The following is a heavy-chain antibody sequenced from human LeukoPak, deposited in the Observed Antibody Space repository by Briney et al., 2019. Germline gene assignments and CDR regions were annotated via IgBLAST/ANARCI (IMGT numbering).Heavy chain of an antibody. J-gene: IGHJ4*02. CDR3: AKGGGSYGSGSYYYFDY. CDR2: ISGSGGST. V-gene: IGHV3-23*01. CDR1: GFTFSSYA. D-gene: IGHD3-10*01. Sequence: GGSLRLSCAASGFTFSSYAMSWVRQAPGKGLEWVSAISGSGGSTYYADSVKGRFTISRDNSKNTLYLQMSSLRAEDTAVYYCAKGGGSYGSGSYYYFDYWGQGTLVTVSS.